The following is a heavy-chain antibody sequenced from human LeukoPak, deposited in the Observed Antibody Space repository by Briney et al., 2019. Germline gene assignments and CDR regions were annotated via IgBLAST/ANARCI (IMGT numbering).Heavy chain of an antibody. CDR3: AHREGGGFDY. CDR2: IYGNDDK. J-gene: IGHJ4*02. CDR1: GGSISSNNYY. Sequence: TLSLTCTVSGGSISSNNYYWGWIRQPPGKALEWLALIYGNDDKRYSPSLKSRLTITKDTSKNQVVLTMTNMDPVDTATYYCAHREGGGFDYWGQGTLVTVSS. V-gene: IGHV2-5*01.